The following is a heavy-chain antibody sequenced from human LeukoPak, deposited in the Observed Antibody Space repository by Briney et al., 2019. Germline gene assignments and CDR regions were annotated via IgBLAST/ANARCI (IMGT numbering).Heavy chain of an antibody. J-gene: IGHJ4*02. D-gene: IGHD2-15*01. Sequence: SQTLSLTCAISGDSVSSNSAAWNWIRQSPSRGLEWLGRTYYRSKWYNDYAVSVKSRITINPDTSKNHFSLQLNSVTPEDTAVYYYARLALGSARYCMRLKYWGQGTLVTVSS. CDR3: ARLALGSARYCMRLKY. CDR2: TYYRSKWYN. CDR1: GDSVSSNSAA. V-gene: IGHV6-1*01.